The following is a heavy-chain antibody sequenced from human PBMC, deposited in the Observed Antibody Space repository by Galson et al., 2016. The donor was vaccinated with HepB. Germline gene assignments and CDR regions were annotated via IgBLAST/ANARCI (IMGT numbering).Heavy chain of an antibody. D-gene: IGHD3-3*01. V-gene: IGHV4-39*07. J-gene: IGHJ6*02. CDR1: GGSIRRSSYY. CDR3: ARGYYDFRSGYYGRYGMDV. CDR2: IYHSGST. Sequence: SETLSLTCTVSGGSIRRSSYYWGWIRQPPGKGLEWIGSIYHSGSTHYNPSLKSRVTMSVHTSKNQFSLKVNSVTAADTAVYYCARGYYDFRSGYYGRYGMDVWGQGTTVTVSS.